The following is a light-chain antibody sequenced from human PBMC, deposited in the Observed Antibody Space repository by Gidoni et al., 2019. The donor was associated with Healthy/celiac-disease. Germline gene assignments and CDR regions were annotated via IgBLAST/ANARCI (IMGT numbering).Light chain of an antibody. CDR1: QGISSA. V-gene: IGKV1-13*02. CDR2: DAS. J-gene: IGKJ2*04. CDR3: QQFNSYPLCS. Sequence: AIQLTQSPSSLSASVGDRVTIPCRASQGISSALAWYQQKPGKAPKLLIYDASSLESGVPSRFSGSGSGTDFTLTISSLQPEDFATYYCQQFNSYPLCSFGQGTKLEIK.